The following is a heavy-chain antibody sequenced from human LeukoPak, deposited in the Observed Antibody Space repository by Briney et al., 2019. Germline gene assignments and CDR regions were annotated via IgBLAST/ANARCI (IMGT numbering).Heavy chain of an antibody. CDR1: GGSISSYH. CDR3: ARETVATNYYYYYMDV. Sequence: SETLSLTCTVSGGSISSYHWSWIRQPPGKGLEWIGYIYYSGSTNYNPSLKSRVTISVDTSKNQFSLKLSSVTAADTAVYYCARETVATNYYYYYMDVWGKGTTVTVSS. D-gene: IGHD5-12*01. CDR2: IYYSGST. J-gene: IGHJ6*03. V-gene: IGHV4-59*01.